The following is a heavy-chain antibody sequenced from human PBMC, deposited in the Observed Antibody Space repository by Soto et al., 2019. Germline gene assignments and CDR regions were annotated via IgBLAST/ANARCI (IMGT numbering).Heavy chain of an antibody. V-gene: IGHV1-69*13. J-gene: IGHJ5*02. CDR1: GGTFSSYA. CDR2: IIPIFGTA. CDR3: ARVVVVVAATTIPPYTWFDP. D-gene: IGHD2-15*01. Sequence: SVKVSCKASGGTFSSYAIRWVRQAPGHGLAWMGGIIPIFGTANYAQKFPGRVTITADESTSTAYMELSSLRSEDTAVYYCARVVVVVAATTIPPYTWFDPWGQGTLVTVSS.